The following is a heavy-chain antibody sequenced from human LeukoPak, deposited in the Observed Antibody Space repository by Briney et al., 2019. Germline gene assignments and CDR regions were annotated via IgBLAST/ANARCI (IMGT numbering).Heavy chain of an antibody. D-gene: IGHD6-19*01. CDR2: IIPILGIA. CDR1: GGTFSSYA. Sequence: SVKVSCKASGGTFSSYAISWVRQAPGQGLEWMGRIIPILGIANYAQKFQGRVTITADKSTSTAYMELSSLRSEDTAVYYCARAPIAVAGTGYYYGMDVWGQGTTVTVSS. V-gene: IGHV1-69*04. J-gene: IGHJ6*02. CDR3: ARAPIAVAGTGYYYGMDV.